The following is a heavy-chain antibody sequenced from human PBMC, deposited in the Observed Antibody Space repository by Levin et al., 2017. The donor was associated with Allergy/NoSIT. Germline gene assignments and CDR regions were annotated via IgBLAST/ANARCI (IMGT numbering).Heavy chain of an antibody. Sequence: GGSLRLSCAASGFTFSSSNMNWVRQAPGKGLEWVSYISSSSSTINYADSVKGRFTISRDNAKNSLYLQMNSLRDEDTAVYYCAREQYYYGSGSYSNERQLHQWGQGTLVTVSS. J-gene: IGHJ1*01. CDR2: ISSSSSTI. CDR1: GFTFSSSN. V-gene: IGHV3-48*02. D-gene: IGHD3-10*01. CDR3: AREQYYYGSGSYSNERQLHQ.